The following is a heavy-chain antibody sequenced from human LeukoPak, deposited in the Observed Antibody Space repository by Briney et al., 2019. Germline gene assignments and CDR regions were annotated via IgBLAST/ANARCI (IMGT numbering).Heavy chain of an antibody. J-gene: IGHJ3*02. V-gene: IGHV4-4*07. D-gene: IGHD3-22*01. Sequence: SETLSLTCTVSGGSISSYYWSWIRQPAGKGLEWIGRIYTSGSTNYNPSLKSRVTMSVDTSKNQFSLKLSSVTAADTAVYYCARGGTYYYDGSGPFDAFDIWGQGTMVTVSS. CDR1: GGSISSYY. CDR2: IYTSGST. CDR3: ARGGTYYYDGSGPFDAFDI.